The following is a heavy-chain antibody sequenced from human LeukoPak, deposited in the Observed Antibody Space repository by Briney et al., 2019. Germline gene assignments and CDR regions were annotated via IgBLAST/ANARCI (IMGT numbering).Heavy chain of an antibody. D-gene: IGHD3-10*01. CDR1: GGSISSSSYY. V-gene: IGHV4-39*07. J-gene: IGHJ5*02. CDR3: ARGGAITMVRGVIAFDP. CDR2: IYYSGST. Sequence: SVILSLTCTVSGGSISSSSYYWGWIRQPPGKGLEWIGSIYYSGSTYYNPSLKSRVTISVDTSKNQFSLKLSSVTAADTAVYYCARGGAITMVRGVIAFDPWGQGTLVTVSS.